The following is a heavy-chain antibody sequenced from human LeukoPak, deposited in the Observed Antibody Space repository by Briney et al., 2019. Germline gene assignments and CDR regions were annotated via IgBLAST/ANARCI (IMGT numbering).Heavy chain of an antibody. V-gene: IGHV3-30*18. CDR2: ISYDGSNK. Sequence: GGSLRHSCAASGFTFSSYGMHWVRQAPGKGLEWVAVISYDGSNKYYADSVKGRFTISRDNSKNTLYLQMNSLRAEDTAVYYCAKEFQGIAVAGDFDYWGQGTLVTVSS. CDR3: AKEFQGIAVAGDFDY. J-gene: IGHJ4*02. CDR1: GFTFSSYG. D-gene: IGHD6-19*01.